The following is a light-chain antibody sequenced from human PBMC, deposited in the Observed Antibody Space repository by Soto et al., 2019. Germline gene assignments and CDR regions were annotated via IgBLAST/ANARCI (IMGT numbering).Light chain of an antibody. Sequence: ETMMTQSPDTLSVSLGERATLSCRASQSLRSSLAWYQQKPGQAPRLPIYDASTRATGIPDRFSGSGSGTDFTLTISRLEPEDFAVYYCQQYDYSWTFGQGTKVDIK. CDR2: DAS. V-gene: IGKV3-15*01. CDR1: QSLRSS. J-gene: IGKJ1*01. CDR3: QQYDYSWT.